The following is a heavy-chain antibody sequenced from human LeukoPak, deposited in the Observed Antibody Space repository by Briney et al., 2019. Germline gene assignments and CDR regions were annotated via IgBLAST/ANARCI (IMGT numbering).Heavy chain of an antibody. D-gene: IGHD2-21*02. V-gene: IGHV3-33*01. CDR2: IGYDGSNK. Sequence: GGSLTLSCAASGFTFSSYGMQWVRQAPGKGRAWVAVIGYDGSNKYYADSVKGRFTISRDNSKNTLYLQMNSLRAEDTAVYYCARDLFSAYCGGDCYPAFDYWDQGTLVTVSS. CDR3: ARDLFSAYCGGDCYPAFDY. CDR1: GFTFSSYG. J-gene: IGHJ4*02.